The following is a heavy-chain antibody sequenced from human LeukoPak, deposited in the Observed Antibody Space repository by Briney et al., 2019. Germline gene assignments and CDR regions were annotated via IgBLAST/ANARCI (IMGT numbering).Heavy chain of an antibody. CDR1: GFTFSSYG. Sequence: PGGSLRLSRAASGFTFSSYGMHWVRQAPGKGLEWVAFIRYDGSNKYYADSVKGRFTISRDNSKNTLYLQMNSLRAEDTAVYYCAKDPTDGSGYYMDVWGKGTTVTISS. CDR3: AKDPTDGSGYYMDV. J-gene: IGHJ6*03. V-gene: IGHV3-30*02. CDR2: IRYDGSNK. D-gene: IGHD3-10*01.